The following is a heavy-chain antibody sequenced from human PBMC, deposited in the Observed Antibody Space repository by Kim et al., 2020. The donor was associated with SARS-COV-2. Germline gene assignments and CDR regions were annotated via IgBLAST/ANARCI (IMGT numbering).Heavy chain of an antibody. J-gene: IGHJ4*02. Sequence: GGSLRLSCTTSGLNFADYAMSWFRQAPGKGLEWVAFIRSTRYDETTEYAASVKGRFIISRDDSKRIAYLQMNGLKTEDTAVYYCTSGPYYYDSAAYYHDYWGQGTLVTVSS. D-gene: IGHD3-22*01. V-gene: IGHV3-49*03. CDR3: TSGPYYYDSAAYYHDY. CDR1: GLNFADYA. CDR2: IRSTRYDETT.